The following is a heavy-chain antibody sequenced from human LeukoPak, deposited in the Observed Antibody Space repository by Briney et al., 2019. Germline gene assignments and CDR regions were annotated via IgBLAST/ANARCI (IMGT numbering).Heavy chain of an antibody. J-gene: IGHJ5*02. V-gene: IGHV3-23*01. CDR2: ISGSGGST. D-gene: IGHD1-26*01. CDR1: GFTFSSYA. CDR3: AKDRDKVGAPLRFDP. Sequence: GGSLRLSCAASGFTFSSYAMSWVRQAPGKGLEWVSAISGSGGSTYYADSVKGRFTISRDNSKNTLYLQMNSLRAEDTAVYYCAKDRDKVGAPLRFDPWGQGTLVTVSS.